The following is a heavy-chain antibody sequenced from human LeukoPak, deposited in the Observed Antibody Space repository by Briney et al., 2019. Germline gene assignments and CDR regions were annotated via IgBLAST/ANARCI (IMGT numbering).Heavy chain of an antibody. CDR1: GGSFSGYY. D-gene: IGHD3-22*01. V-gene: IGHV4-34*01. Sequence: SETLSLTCAVYGGSFSGYYWSWIRQPPGKGLEWIGEINHSGSANYNPSLKSRVTISVDTSKDQFSLKLSSVTAADTAVYYCARGKYYYDSSGYSYWGQGTLVTVSS. CDR2: INHSGSA. J-gene: IGHJ4*02. CDR3: ARGKYYYDSSGYSY.